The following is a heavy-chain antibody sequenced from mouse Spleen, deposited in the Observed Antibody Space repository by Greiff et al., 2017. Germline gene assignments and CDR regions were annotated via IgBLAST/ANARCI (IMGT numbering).Heavy chain of an antibody. V-gene: IGHV1-7*01. D-gene: IGHD1-1*01. CDR3: ASDYGSSFDY. CDR1: GYTFTSYW. CDR2: INPSTGYT. J-gene: IGHJ2*01. Sequence: VKLQQSGAELAKPGASVKMSCKASGYTFTSYWMHWVKQRPGQGLEWIGYINPSTGYTEYNQKFKDKATLTADKSSSTAYMQLSSLTSEDSAVYYCASDYGSSFDYWGQGTTLTVSS.